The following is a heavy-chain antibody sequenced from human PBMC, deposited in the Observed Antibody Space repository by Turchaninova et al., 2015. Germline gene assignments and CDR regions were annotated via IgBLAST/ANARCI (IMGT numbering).Heavy chain of an antibody. CDR3: ARDSAVTSNWEFDY. J-gene: IGHJ4*02. CDR2: INPNSGAT. Sequence: QVQLVQSGTEVKKPGASVKVSCKASGYTFTGYWMHWVRQAPGQGLEWMGWINPNSGATQYAPKFQGWVTMTRETAISTAYMELSRLTSDDTAMYYGARDSAVTSNWEFDYWGQGTQVTVSS. D-gene: IGHD4-17*01. V-gene: IGHV1-2*04. CDR1: GYTFTGYW.